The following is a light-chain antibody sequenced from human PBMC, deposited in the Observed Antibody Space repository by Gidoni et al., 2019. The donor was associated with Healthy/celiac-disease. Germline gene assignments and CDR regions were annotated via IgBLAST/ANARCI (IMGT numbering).Light chain of an antibody. CDR1: QSVGTN. V-gene: IGKV3-15*01. J-gene: IGKJ2*01. Sequence: EIMMTQTPATLSVSPGERATLSCRASQSVGTNLAWYQQKPGQAPRLLIYAASTRATGFPARFSGSGSGTEFTLTISSLQSEDFGVYYCQQYNDWPPYTFGQGTKLEIK. CDR2: AAS. CDR3: QQYNDWPPYT.